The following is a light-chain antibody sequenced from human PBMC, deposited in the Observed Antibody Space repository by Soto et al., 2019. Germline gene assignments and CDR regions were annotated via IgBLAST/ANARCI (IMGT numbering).Light chain of an antibody. CDR1: QSISTW. CDR2: KAS. J-gene: IGKJ2*01. Sequence: DIQMTQSPSTLSASVGDRVTITCRASQSISTWLAWYQQKPGKAPKVLIYKASSLESGVPSRFSGSGSGTEFTLTISSLQHDDFATYYCQQYNSPYTFGQGTKLEIK. CDR3: QQYNSPYT. V-gene: IGKV1-5*03.